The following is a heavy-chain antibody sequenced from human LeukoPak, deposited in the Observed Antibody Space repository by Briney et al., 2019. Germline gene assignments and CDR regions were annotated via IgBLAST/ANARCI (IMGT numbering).Heavy chain of an antibody. Sequence: SETLSLTCTVSGGSISSYYWSWIRQPPGKGLEWIGYIYYSGSTKYNPSLKSRVTISLDTSKNQFSLKLSSVTAADTAVYYCARHEISSSWYPAFLDYWGQGTLVTVSS. J-gene: IGHJ4*02. CDR1: GGSISSYY. V-gene: IGHV4-59*08. D-gene: IGHD6-13*01. CDR3: ARHEISSSWYPAFLDY. CDR2: IYYSGST.